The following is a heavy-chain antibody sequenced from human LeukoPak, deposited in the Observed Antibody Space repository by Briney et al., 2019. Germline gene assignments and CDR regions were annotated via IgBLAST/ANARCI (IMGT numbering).Heavy chain of an antibody. CDR1: GFTFNTYW. V-gene: IGHV3-7*01. CDR2: IKEDGTRD. J-gene: IGHJ4*02. CDR3: ARDTKAGYFDL. Sequence: LPGGSLRLSCAASGFTFNTYWMSCVRQAPGKGLEWLANIKEDGTRDYYVESVKGRFTISKDNAKTSLYLQLNSLRAEDTAVYYWARDTKAGYFDLWGQGTLVTVSS.